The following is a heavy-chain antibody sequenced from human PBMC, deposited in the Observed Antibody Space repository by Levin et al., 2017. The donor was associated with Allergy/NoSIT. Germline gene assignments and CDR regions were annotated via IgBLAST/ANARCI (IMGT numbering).Heavy chain of an antibody. Sequence: GGSLRLSCAASGFTFTSYTMGWVRQAPGKGLEWVSSITSGSTYIHYADSVRGRFTSSRENAKNSLYLQMDSLRAEDTALYYCVRDRSGWSGDYWGQGTLVTVSS. V-gene: IGHV3-21*06. CDR2: ITSGSTYI. D-gene: IGHD6-19*01. CDR1: GFTFTSYT. CDR3: VRDRSGWSGDY. J-gene: IGHJ4*02.